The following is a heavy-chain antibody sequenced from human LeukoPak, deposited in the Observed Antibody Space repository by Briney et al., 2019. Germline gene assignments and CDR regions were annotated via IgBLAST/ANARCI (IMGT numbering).Heavy chain of an antibody. Sequence: PSETLSLTCTVSGGSISSYYWSWIRQPAGKGLEWIGRIYTSGSTNYNPSLKSRVTMSVDTSKNQFSLKLSSVTAADTAVYYCARVFVGATLGAFDIWGQGTMVTVSS. V-gene: IGHV4-4*07. CDR3: ARVFVGATLGAFDI. J-gene: IGHJ3*02. D-gene: IGHD1-26*01. CDR1: GGSISSYY. CDR2: IYTSGST.